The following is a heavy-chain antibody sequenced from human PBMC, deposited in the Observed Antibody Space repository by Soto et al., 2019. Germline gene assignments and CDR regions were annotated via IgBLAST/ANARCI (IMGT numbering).Heavy chain of an antibody. CDR3: ARLGGYYHSLDT. CDR2: VYYTGTT. D-gene: IGHD3-22*01. CDR1: GGSINNYY. V-gene: IGHV4-59*08. Sequence: SQTPSITCTVSGGSINNYYWTWIRQPTGMGLEWIGYVYYTGTTSYNPSLKSRVTISIDGSKNQISLKLSSVTAGDTAFYYCARLGGYYHSLDTWGQGTLVTVSS. J-gene: IGHJ5*02.